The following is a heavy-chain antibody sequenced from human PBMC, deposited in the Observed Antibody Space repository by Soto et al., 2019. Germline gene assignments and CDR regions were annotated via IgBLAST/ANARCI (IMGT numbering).Heavy chain of an antibody. CDR2: ISYDGSNK. V-gene: IGHV3-30*18. J-gene: IGHJ4*02. D-gene: IGHD2-21*01. Sequence: QVQLVESGGGVVQPGRSLRLSCAASGFTFSSYGMHWVRQAPGQGLEWVAGISYDGSNKYYADSVKGRFTISRDNSKNTLYLKMNSLRAEDTAVYYCAKVRGEDNVDGALDYWGQGTLVTVSS. CDR3: AKVRGEDNVDGALDY. CDR1: GFTFSSYG.